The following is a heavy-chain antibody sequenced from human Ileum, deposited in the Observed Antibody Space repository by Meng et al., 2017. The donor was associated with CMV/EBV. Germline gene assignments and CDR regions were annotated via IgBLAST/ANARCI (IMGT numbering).Heavy chain of an antibody. D-gene: IGHD3-10*01. Sequence: LRLSCAISGDSVSSNNTAWNWIRQSPSRGLEWLGRTYYRSKWYNDYAVSVKSRITINPDTSKNQFSLQLNSVTPEDTAVYYCARGPGGRFDYWGQGTLVTVSS. CDR2: TYYRSKWYN. V-gene: IGHV6-1*01. CDR1: GDSVSSNNTA. CDR3: ARGPGGRFDY. J-gene: IGHJ4*02.